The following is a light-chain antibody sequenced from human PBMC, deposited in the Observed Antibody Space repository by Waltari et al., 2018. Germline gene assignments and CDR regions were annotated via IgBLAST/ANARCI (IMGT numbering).Light chain of an antibody. V-gene: IGLV1-40*01. J-gene: IGLJ2*01. Sequence: QSVLTQPPSVSGSPRQRVTISCTGSSFKIGAGYEVPWYQQLPGTAPKLLIYGNSNRPTGVPDRFSGSKSGTSASLAITGLQAEDEADYYCQSYDSSLSGSVFGGGTKLTVL. CDR2: GNS. CDR1: SFKIGAGYE. CDR3: QSYDSSLSGSV.